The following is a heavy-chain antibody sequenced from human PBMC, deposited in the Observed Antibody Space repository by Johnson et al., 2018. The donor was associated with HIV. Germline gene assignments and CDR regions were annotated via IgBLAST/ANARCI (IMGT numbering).Heavy chain of an antibody. CDR2: IWYDGSNK. V-gene: IGHV3-33*01. Sequence: QVQLVESGGGVVQPGRSLRLSCAASGFTFSSYGMHWVRQAPGKGLEWVAVIWYDGSNKYYADSVKGRFTISRDNSKNTLYLQMNSRRAEDTAVYYCARGPGEQQLVLPDAFYIWGQGTMVTVSS. CDR1: GFTFSSYG. D-gene: IGHD6-13*01. J-gene: IGHJ3*02. CDR3: ARGPGEQQLVLPDAFYI.